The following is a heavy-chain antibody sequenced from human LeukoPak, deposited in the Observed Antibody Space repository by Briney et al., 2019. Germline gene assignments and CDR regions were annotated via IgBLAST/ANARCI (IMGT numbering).Heavy chain of an antibody. CDR3: AKDLWELPHH. D-gene: IGHD1-26*01. Sequence: GGSLRLSCAAAGFTFSSYAMSWVRQAPGKGLEWVSAISGSGGGTYYADSVKGRFTISRDNSKNTLYLQMNSLRAEDTAVYYCAKDLWELPHHWGQGTLVTVSS. J-gene: IGHJ5*02. V-gene: IGHV3-23*01. CDR1: GFTFSSYA. CDR2: ISGSGGGT.